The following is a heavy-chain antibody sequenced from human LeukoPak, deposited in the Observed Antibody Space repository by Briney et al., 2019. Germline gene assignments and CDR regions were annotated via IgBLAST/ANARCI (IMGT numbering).Heavy chain of an antibody. D-gene: IGHD3-22*01. CDR3: AKDSTYYDSSGYSSATNYFDY. J-gene: IGHJ4*02. CDR1: GFTFSSYA. V-gene: IGHV3-23*01. CDR2: ISGSGGST. Sequence: GGSLRLSCAASGFTFSSYAMSWVRQAPGKGLEWVSAISGSGGSTYYADSVKGRFTISRDNSKNTLYLQMNSLRAEDTAVYHCAKDSTYYDSSGYSSATNYFDYWGQGTLVTVSS.